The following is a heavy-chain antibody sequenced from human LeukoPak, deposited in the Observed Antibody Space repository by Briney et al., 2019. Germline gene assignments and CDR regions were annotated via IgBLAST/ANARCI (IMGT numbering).Heavy chain of an antibody. CDR3: ARKDYGGTPTFDY. D-gene: IGHD4-23*01. Sequence: SETLSLTCTVSGGSISSGGYYWSWIRQHPGKGLEWIGYIYYSGSTYYNPSLKSRVTISVDTSKNQFSLKLSSVTAADMAVYYCARKDYGGTPTFDYWGQGTLVTVSS. CDR2: IYYSGST. V-gene: IGHV4-31*03. CDR1: GGSISSGGYY. J-gene: IGHJ4*02.